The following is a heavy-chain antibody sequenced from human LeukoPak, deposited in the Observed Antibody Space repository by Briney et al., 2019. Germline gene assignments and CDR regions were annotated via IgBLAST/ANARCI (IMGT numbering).Heavy chain of an antibody. CDR3: ARVLYFDFWTGYYFDY. Sequence: PSETLSLTCTVSGGSMSSDYWSWIRQPPGKGLEWIGYIYYSGSTNYNTSLNSRVTISVDTSKNQFSLKLRSATAADTAVYYCARVLYFDFWTGYYFDYWGQGTLVTVSS. V-gene: IGHV4-59*01. CDR1: GGSMSSDY. J-gene: IGHJ4*02. CDR2: IYYSGST. D-gene: IGHD3-3*01.